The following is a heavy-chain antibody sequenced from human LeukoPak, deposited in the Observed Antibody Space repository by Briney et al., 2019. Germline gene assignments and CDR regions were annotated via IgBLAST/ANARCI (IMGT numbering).Heavy chain of an antibody. D-gene: IGHD6-13*01. CDR1: GGSFSGYY. CDR3: ARKYSSSRHRRYYGMDV. CDR2: INHSGST. J-gene: IGHJ6*02. Sequence: PSETLSLTCAVYGGSFSGYYWSWIRQPPGKGLEWIGEINHSGSTNYNPSLKSRVTISVDTSKNQFSLKLCSVTAADTAVYYCARKYSSSRHRRYYGMDVWGQGTTVTVSS. V-gene: IGHV4-34*01.